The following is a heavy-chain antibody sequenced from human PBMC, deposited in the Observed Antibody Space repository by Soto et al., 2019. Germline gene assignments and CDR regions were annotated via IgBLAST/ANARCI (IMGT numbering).Heavy chain of an antibody. Sequence: QLQLQESGPGPVKPSETLSLTCNVSGGSISSSSYYWGWIRQPPGKGLEWIGSIYYNGNTYYNPSLKSRITISEDTSNKQLSQKLTSVTAADTAVYYCARHARVATLITCYFDLWVRGTLVTVSS. D-gene: IGHD1-20*01. V-gene: IGHV4-39*01. J-gene: IGHJ2*01. CDR1: GGSISSSSYY. CDR3: ARHARVATLITCYFDL. CDR2: IYYNGNT.